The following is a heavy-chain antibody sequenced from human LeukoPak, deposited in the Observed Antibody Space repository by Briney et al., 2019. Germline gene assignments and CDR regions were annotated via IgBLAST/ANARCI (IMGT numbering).Heavy chain of an antibody. V-gene: IGHV3-9*01. J-gene: IGHJ4*02. Sequence: GGSLRLSCAASGFTFDDYAMHWVRQAPGKGLEWVSGISWNSGRINYADSVKGRFTISRDNAKNSLYLQMNSLRAEDTAVYYCARAEMWVLRSSDYWGQGTLVTVSS. CDR2: ISWNSGRI. CDR3: ARAEMWVLRSSDY. CDR1: GFTFDDYA. D-gene: IGHD3-10*02.